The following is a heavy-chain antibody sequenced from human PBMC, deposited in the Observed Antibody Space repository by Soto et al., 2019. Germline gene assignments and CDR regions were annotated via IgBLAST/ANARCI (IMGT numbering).Heavy chain of an antibody. V-gene: IGHV4-59*01. CDR1: SGSINENYY. CDR2: VFHTGTT. Sequence: SETLSLTXTVSSGSINENYYWTWIRQSPGKGLEWIGYVFHTGTTHYNPSLESRVTLSISTSKNQFSLTLTSVAASDTVIYYCARAPLXXXXRTFDVWGPGTMVTVSS. J-gene: IGHJ3*01. CDR3: ARAPLXXXXRTFDV.